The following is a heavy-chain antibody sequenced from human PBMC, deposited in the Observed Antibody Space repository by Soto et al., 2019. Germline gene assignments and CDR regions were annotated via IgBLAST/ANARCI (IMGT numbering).Heavy chain of an antibody. CDR1: GFTFSNAW. Sequence: GGSLRLSCAASGFTFSNAWMNWVRQAPGKGLEWVGRIKSKSDGGTTDYRAPVKGRFTISRDDSKNTLYLQMNSLKTEDTAVYYCTTFSRVFTIFGVAPNYYYYYMDVWGKGTTVTVSS. CDR2: IKSKSDGGTT. CDR3: TTFSRVFTIFGVAPNYYYYYMDV. D-gene: IGHD3-3*01. V-gene: IGHV3-15*01. J-gene: IGHJ6*03.